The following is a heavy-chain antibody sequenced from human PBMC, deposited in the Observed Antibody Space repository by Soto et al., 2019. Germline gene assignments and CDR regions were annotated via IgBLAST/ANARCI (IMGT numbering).Heavy chain of an antibody. Sequence: PGGSLRLSCAASGFTFSSYAMSWVRQAPGKGLEWVSAISGSGGSTYYADSVKGRFTISRDNSKNTLYLQMNSLRAEDTAVYYCAKKNRAVAGIFSHLDYWGQGTLVTVSS. CDR3: AKKNRAVAGIFSHLDY. J-gene: IGHJ4*02. CDR2: ISGSGGST. D-gene: IGHD6-19*01. V-gene: IGHV3-23*01. CDR1: GFTFSSYA.